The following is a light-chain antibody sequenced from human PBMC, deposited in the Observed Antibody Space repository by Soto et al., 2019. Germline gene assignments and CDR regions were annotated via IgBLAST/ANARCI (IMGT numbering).Light chain of an antibody. CDR3: MQAAHWPRT. V-gene: IGKV2-30*01. J-gene: IGKJ1*01. CDR2: KAS. Sequence: DVVMTQSPLSLPVTLGQPASISCRSSQSLEYSDGNTYLNWFQQRPGQSPRRLIYKASTRDSGVPDRFSGSGSGTDFTLKISRVEAEDVGLYYCMQAAHWPRTFGQGTKVEIK. CDR1: QSLEYSDGNTY.